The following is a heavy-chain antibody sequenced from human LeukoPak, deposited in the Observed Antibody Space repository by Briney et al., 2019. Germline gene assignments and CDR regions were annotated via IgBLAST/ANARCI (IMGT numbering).Heavy chain of an antibody. J-gene: IGHJ6*02. D-gene: IGHD3-22*01. CDR1: GFTFGDYA. Sequence: GGSLRLSCTASGFTFGDYAMSWFRQAPGKGLEWVGFIRSKAYGGTTEYAASVKGRFTISRDDSKNTLYLQMNSLRAEDTAVYYCARDHEVVVQRVGMDVWGQGTTVTVSS. CDR2: IRSKAYGGTT. V-gene: IGHV3-49*03. CDR3: ARDHEVVVQRVGMDV.